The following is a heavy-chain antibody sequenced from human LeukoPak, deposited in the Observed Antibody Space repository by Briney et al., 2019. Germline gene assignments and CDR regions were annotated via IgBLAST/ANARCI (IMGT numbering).Heavy chain of an antibody. D-gene: IGHD7-27*01. J-gene: IGHJ4*02. CDR2: IYHSGST. CDR3: AREGRSWGFDY. Sequence: PSQTLSLTCAVSGGSISRGGYSWSWIRQPPGQGLEWIGYIYHSGSTYYNPSLKSRVTISVDRSKNQFSLKLSSVTAADTAVYYCAREGRSWGFDYWGQGTLVTVSS. V-gene: IGHV4-30-2*01. CDR1: GGSISRGGYS.